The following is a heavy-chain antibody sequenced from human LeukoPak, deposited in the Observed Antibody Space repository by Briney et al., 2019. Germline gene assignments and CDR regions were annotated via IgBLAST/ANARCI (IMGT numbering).Heavy chain of an antibody. CDR3: ARERAGYSSSWYTGYYYYYMDV. CDR1: GFTFDDYG. V-gene: IGHV3-20*04. CDR2: INWNGGNT. J-gene: IGHJ6*03. Sequence: GGSLRLSCAASGFTFDDYGMSWVRQAPGKGLEWVSGINWNGGNTGYADSVKGRFTISRDNAKNSLYLQMNSLRAEDTALYYCARERAGYSSSWYTGYYYYYMDVWGKGTTVTVSS. D-gene: IGHD6-13*01.